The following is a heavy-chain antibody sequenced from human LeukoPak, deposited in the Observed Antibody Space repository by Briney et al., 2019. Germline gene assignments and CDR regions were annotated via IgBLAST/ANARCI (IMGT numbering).Heavy chain of an antibody. CDR3: ACIAAAGDDAFDI. CDR1: GYSFTSCW. Sequence: GESLKISCKGSGYSFTSCWIGWVRQMPGKGLEWMGIIYPGDSDTRYSPSFQGQVTISADKSISTAYLQWSSLKASDTAMYYCACIAAAGDDAFDIWGQGTMVTVSS. CDR2: IYPGDSDT. V-gene: IGHV5-51*01. D-gene: IGHD6-13*01. J-gene: IGHJ3*02.